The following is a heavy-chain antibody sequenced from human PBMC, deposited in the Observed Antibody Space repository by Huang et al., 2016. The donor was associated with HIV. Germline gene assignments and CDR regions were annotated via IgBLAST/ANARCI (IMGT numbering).Heavy chain of an antibody. CDR1: GGSIRSDNYY. CDR3: ARLPGSITMIRGVITDPY. Sequence: QLQLQESGPGLVKPSETLSLTCTVSGGSIRSDNYYWGWIRQPPGKGLGWIGRIYYSGGTYYNPSLKSRVTITVDTSKNQFSLKMRSVTAADTAVYYCARLPGSITMIRGVITDPYWGQGTLVTVSS. V-gene: IGHV4-39*01. D-gene: IGHD3-10*01. J-gene: IGHJ4*02. CDR2: IYYSGGT.